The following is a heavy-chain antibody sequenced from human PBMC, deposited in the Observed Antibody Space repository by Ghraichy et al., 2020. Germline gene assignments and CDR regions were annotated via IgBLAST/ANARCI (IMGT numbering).Heavy chain of an antibody. V-gene: IGHV4-39*01. CDR2: IYYSGST. J-gene: IGHJ4*02. CDR3: AGGNAAGTRSLDY. D-gene: IGHD6-13*01. Sequence: SETLSLTYTVSGGSISSSSYYWGWIRQPPGKGLEWIGSIYYSGSTYYNPSLKSRVTISVDTSKNQFSLKLSSVTAADTAVYYCAGGNAAGTRSLDYWGQGTLVTVSS. CDR1: GGSISSSSYY.